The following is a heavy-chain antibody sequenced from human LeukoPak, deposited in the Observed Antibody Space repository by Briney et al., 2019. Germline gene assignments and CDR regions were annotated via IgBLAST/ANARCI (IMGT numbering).Heavy chain of an antibody. CDR1: GVTFSDYY. CDR2: ISSSGSTI. V-gene: IGHV3-11*01. Sequence: GGSLRLSCAASGVTFSDYYMSWIRQAPGKGLEWVSDISSSGSTIYYADSVKGRFTISRDNAKNSLYLQMNSLRAEDTAVYYCARLHDYGDYGLGYWGQGTLVTVSS. CDR3: ARLHDYGDYGLGY. J-gene: IGHJ4*02. D-gene: IGHD4-17*01.